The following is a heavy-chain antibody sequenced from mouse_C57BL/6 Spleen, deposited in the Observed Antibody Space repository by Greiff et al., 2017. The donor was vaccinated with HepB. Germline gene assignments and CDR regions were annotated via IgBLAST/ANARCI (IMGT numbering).Heavy chain of an antibody. D-gene: IGHD2-4*01. V-gene: IGHV1-55*01. CDR2: IYPGSGST. CDR3: ARGIYYDYDGYYFDY. J-gene: IGHJ2*01. CDR1: GYTFTSYW. Sequence: QVQLQQPGAELVKPGASVKMSCKASGYTFTSYWITWVKQRPGQGLEWIGDIYPGSGSTNCNEKFKSKATLTVDTSSSTAYMQLSSLTSEDSAVYYCARGIYYDYDGYYFDYWGQGTTLTVSS.